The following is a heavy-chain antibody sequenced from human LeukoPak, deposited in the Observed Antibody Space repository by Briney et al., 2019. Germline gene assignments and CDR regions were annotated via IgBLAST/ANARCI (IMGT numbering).Heavy chain of an antibody. CDR3: ASSPSGWFNFDY. CDR2: TYSGGST. J-gene: IGHJ4*02. Sequence: GGSLRLSCAASGFTVSSNYMSWVRQAPGKGLEWVSVTYSGGSTYYADSVKGRFTISRDNSKNTLYLQMNSLRAEDTAVYYCASSPSGWFNFDYWGQGTLVTVSS. D-gene: IGHD6-19*01. CDR1: GFTVSSNY. V-gene: IGHV3-53*01.